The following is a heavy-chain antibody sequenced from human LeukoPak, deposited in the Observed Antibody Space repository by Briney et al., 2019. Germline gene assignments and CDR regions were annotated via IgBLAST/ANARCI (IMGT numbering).Heavy chain of an antibody. CDR1: GFTFSNYG. D-gene: IGHD6-6*01. CDR3: AXXXPYSSSSVYFDY. CDR2: ISDDGRST. Sequence: GGSLRLSCAASGFTFSNYGMSWVRQAPGKGLEWVSAISDDGRSTYYADSVKGRFTISKDNSKKRLSLQMNKLRAEDTAVYYCAXXXPYSSSSVYFDYWGQGTLVTVSS. V-gene: IGHV3-23*01. J-gene: IGHJ4*02.